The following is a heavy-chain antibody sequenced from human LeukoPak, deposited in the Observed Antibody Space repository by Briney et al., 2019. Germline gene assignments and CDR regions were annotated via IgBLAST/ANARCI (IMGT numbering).Heavy chain of an antibody. J-gene: IGHJ3*01. CDR1: GYSISAGYF. V-gene: IGHV4-38-2*01. CDR3: ARVIVTATHVPDAFDL. Sequence: PSETLSLTCAISGYSISAGYFWGWIRQSPVKGLEWIGSVHHTGSDYYNPSLKSRVTIAIDTPKNHFSLNLTSVTAADTAVFFCARVIVTATHVPDAFDLWGQGILVTVSS. D-gene: IGHD1-26*01. CDR2: VHHTGSD.